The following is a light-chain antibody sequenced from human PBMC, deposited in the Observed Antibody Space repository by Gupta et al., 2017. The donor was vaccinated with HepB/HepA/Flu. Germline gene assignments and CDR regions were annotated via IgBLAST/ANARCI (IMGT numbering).Light chain of an antibody. CDR2: EDN. V-gene: IGLV6-57*03. CDR1: SGSIASNY. J-gene: IGLJ3*02. CDR3: QSYDSTKWV. Sequence: FMLTQPHSVSESPGKTVTISCTRRSGSIASNYVQWYQQRPGSAPTTVIYEDNQRPSGVPDRFSGSIDSSSNSASLTISGLKTEDEADYYCQSYDSTKWVFGGGTKLTVL.